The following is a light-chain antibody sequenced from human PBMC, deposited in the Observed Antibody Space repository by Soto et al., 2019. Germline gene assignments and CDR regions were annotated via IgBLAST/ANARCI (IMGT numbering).Light chain of an antibody. CDR1: QSITRY. CDR3: QQSYSSPPFT. CDR2: AAF. Sequence: DIQMTQSPSSLSASVGDRVTIICRASQSITRYLNWYQQKPGRAPQLLIYAAFSLQSGVPSRFSGSGSGTDFTLTISILQPEDFATYYCQQSYSSPPFTFGQGTKLEIK. V-gene: IGKV1-39*01. J-gene: IGKJ2*01.